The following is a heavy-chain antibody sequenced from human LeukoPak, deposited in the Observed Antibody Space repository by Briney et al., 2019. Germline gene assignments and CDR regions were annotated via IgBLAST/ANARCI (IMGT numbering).Heavy chain of an antibody. V-gene: IGHV1-24*01. CDR3: ATVNPTAAWSDFDY. CDR1: GYTLTELS. CDR2: FDPEDGET. J-gene: IGHJ4*02. Sequence: GASVKVSCKVSGYTLTELSMHWVRQAPGKGLEWMGGFDPEDGETIYAQKFQGRVTVTDDTSTDTAYMELSSLRSEDTAVYYCATVNPTAAWSDFDYWGQGTLVTVSS. D-gene: IGHD2-15*01.